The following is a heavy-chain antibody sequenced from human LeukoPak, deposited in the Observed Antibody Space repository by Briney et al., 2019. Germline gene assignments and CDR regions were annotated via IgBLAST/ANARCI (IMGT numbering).Heavy chain of an antibody. CDR3: VRGAHAKEELAPPGWDY. CDR1: GYSVTKLC. CDR2: INPSIGST. V-gene: IGHV1-46*01. D-gene: IGHD1-26*01. J-gene: IGHJ4*02. Sequence: GASVKVSCKVSGYSVTKLCMHWVRQAPGQGLEWMGIINPSIGSTSYAQKFQARVTMTRDTSTSTVYMELSSLRTEDTAVYYCVRGAHAKEELAPPGWDYWGQGTLVAVSS.